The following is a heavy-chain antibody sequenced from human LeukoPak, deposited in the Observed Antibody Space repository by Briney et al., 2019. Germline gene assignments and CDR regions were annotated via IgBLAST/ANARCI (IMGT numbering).Heavy chain of an antibody. CDR2: IYYSGST. Sequence: SETLSLTCTVSGGSISSYYWSWIRQPPGKGLEWIGYIYYSGSTNYNPSLKSRVTISVDTSKNQFSLKLSSVTAADSAWYCCATSQFPWSGGAWYWGQGTLVTVSS. CDR3: ATSQFPWSGGAWY. D-gene: IGHD2-15*01. CDR1: GGSISSYY. V-gene: IGHV4-59*01. J-gene: IGHJ4*02.